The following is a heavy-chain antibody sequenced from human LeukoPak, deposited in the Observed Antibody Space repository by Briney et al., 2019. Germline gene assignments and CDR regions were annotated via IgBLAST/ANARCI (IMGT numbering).Heavy chain of an antibody. CDR1: GYSFTSYW. CDR3: ARTLYDYGGNPFDY. D-gene: IGHD4-17*01. J-gene: IGHJ4*02. V-gene: IGHV5-51*01. CDR2: IYPGDSDT. Sequence: GKSLKISCKGSGYSFTSYWLGWVRQMPGKGLEWMGIIYPGDSDTRYSPSFQGQVTISADKSISTAYLQWSSLKASGTAMYYCARTLYDYGGNPFDYWGQGTLVTVSS.